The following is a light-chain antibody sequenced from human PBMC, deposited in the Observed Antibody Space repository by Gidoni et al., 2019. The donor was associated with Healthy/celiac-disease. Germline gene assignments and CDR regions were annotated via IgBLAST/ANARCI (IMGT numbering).Light chain of an antibody. CDR2: WAS. CDR3: QQYYSTPGT. CDR1: QSVLYSSNNKNY. J-gene: IGKJ1*01. V-gene: IGKV4-1*01. Sequence: DIVMTQSPDSLAVSLGERATINCKSSQSVLYSSNNKNYVAWYQQKPGQPPKLLIYWASTRESGVPDRFSGSGSGKDFTLTISSMQAEDVAVYYCQQYYSTPGTFGQGTKVEIK.